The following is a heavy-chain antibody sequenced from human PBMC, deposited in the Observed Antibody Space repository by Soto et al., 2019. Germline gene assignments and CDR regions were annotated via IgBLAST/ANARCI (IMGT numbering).Heavy chain of an antibody. J-gene: IGHJ6*02. CDR3: ARVARLLLVEYYYYGLDV. Sequence: GESLKISCKGSGYSFTSYWIGCVRQMPGKGLEWMGIIYPGDSDTRYSPSFQGQVTISADKSSSTAYLQWSSLKASDTAMYYCARVARLLLVEYYYYGLDVWAQGTTVNVSS. V-gene: IGHV5-51*01. D-gene: IGHD5-12*01. CDR1: GYSFTSYW. CDR2: IYPGDSDT.